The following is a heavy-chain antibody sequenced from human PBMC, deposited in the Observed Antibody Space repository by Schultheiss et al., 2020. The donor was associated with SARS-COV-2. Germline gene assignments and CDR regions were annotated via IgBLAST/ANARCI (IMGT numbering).Heavy chain of an antibody. J-gene: IGHJ6*04. CDR1: GGSFNDYY. CDR2: INHSGGT. CDR3: ASALDV. Sequence: SETLSLTCGVYGGSFNDYYWSWIRQPPGKGLEWIGEINHSGGTNYNPSLKSRVTISVDTSKNQFSLKLSSVTAADTAVYYCASALDVWGKGTTVTVSS. V-gene: IGHV4-34*01.